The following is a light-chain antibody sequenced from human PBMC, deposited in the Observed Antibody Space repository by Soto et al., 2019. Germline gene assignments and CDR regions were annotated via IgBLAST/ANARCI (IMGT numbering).Light chain of an antibody. CDR2: GDN. CDR3: QSYAGSYTYV. Sequence: QSVLTQPPSVSGAPGQRVAISCTGSSSNIGAEYDVHWYQQLPGTAPKRLIYGDNNRPSGVPDRFSGSKSGTSASLAITGLQPEDEADYYCQSYAGSYTYVFGTGTKGTVL. V-gene: IGLV1-40*01. CDR1: SSNIGAEYD. J-gene: IGLJ1*01.